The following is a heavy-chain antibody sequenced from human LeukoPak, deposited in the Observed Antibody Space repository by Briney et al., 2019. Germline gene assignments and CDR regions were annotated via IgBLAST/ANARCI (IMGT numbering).Heavy chain of an antibody. V-gene: IGHV4-34*01. CDR3: AKHLRRRFFSKTLGFDP. CDR2: INHSGST. D-gene: IGHD3-3*01. Sequence: SETLSLTCAVYGGSFSGYYWSWIRQPPGKGLEWIGEINHSGSTNYNPSLKSRVTISLDTSKNQFSLKLSSVTAADTAVYYCAKHLRRRFFSKTLGFDPWGQGTLVIVSP. CDR1: GGSFSGYY. J-gene: IGHJ5*02.